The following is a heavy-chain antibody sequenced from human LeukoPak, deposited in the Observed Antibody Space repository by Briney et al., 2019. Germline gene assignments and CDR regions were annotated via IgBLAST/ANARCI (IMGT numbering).Heavy chain of an antibody. D-gene: IGHD1-26*01. J-gene: IGHJ3*02. CDR1: GSTFSGST. V-gene: IGHV3-15*01. CDR2: IKTKADGGTI. CDR3: STDQPVYSWNRSGAFDT. Sequence: GGSLKLSCAASGSTFSGSTIHWVRQAPGKGLEWLGRIKTKADGGTIDYAAPVKGRFTISRDDSKSMVFLQMNSLKTEDTGVYYCSTDQPVYSWNRSGAFDTWGQGTMVTVSS.